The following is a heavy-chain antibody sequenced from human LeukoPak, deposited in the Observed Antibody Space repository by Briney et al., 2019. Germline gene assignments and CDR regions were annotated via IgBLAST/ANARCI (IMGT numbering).Heavy chain of an antibody. D-gene: IGHD3-22*01. CDR1: GYTFTSYY. Sequence: ASVKVSCKASGYTFTSYYMHWVRQAPGQGLEWMGIINPSGGSTSYAQKFQGRVTMTRDMSTSTVYMELRSLRSDDTAVYYCARDPARYYDSSGYYFDYWGQGTLVTVSS. CDR3: ARDPARYYDSSGYYFDY. CDR2: INPSGGST. V-gene: IGHV1-46*01. J-gene: IGHJ4*02.